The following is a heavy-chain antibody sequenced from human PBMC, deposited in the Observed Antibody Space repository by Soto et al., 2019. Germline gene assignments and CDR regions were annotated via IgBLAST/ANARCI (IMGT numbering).Heavy chain of an antibody. CDR3: ARGSGEYYYDSSGYPQGHYFDD. CDR1: GGSISSGDYY. CDR2: IYYSGST. D-gene: IGHD3-22*01. J-gene: IGHJ4*02. V-gene: IGHV4-30-4*01. Sequence: SETLSLTCTVSGGSISSGDYYWSWIRQPPGKGLEWIGYIYYSGSTYYNPSLKSRVTISVDTSKNQFSLKLSSVTAADTAVYYCARGSGEYYYDSSGYPQGHYFDDWGQGTLVTVSS.